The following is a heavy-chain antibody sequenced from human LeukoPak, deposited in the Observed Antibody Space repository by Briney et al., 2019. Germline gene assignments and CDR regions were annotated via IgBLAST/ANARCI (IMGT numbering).Heavy chain of an antibody. Sequence: GGSLRLSCAASGFTFSSYWMSWVRQAPGKGLEWVANIKQDGSEKYYVDSVKGRFTISRDNAKNSLYLQMNSLRAEDTAVYYCAMMLRRYFDWPPYYFDYWGQGTLVTVFS. CDR3: AMMLRRYFDWPPYYFDY. V-gene: IGHV3-7*01. D-gene: IGHD3-9*01. CDR1: GFTFSSYW. CDR2: IKQDGSEK. J-gene: IGHJ4*02.